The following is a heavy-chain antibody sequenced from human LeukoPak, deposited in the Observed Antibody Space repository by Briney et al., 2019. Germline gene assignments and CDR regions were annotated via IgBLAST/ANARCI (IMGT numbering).Heavy chain of an antibody. CDR3: ARDPEYSYDYYFDY. V-gene: IGHV3-48*03. CDR2: IGNSGITI. Sequence: GGSLRLSCAASGFTFSSYEMNWVRQAPGKGLEWVSYIGNSGITIYYADSVKGRFTISRDNATNSLYLQMNSLRAEDTAVYYCARDPEYSYDYYFDYWGQGTLVTVSS. D-gene: IGHD5-18*01. J-gene: IGHJ4*02. CDR1: GFTFSSYE.